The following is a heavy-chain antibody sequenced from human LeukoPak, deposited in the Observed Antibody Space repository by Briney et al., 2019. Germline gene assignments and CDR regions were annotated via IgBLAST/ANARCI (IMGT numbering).Heavy chain of an antibody. CDR2: ISYDGSNK. D-gene: IGHD1-26*01. J-gene: IGHJ6*02. V-gene: IGHV3-30-3*01. CDR1: GFTFSSYA. CDR3: ARDLVGATAHYYYYGMDV. Sequence: GGSLRLSCAASGFTFSSYAMHWVRQAPGKGLEWVAVISYDGSNKYYADSVKGRFTISRDNSKNTLYLQMNSLRAEDTAVYYCARDLVGATAHYYYYGMDVWGQGTTVIVSS.